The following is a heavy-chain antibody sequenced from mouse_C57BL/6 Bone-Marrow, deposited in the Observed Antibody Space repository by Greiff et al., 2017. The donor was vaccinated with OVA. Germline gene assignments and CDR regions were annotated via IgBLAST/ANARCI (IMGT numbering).Heavy chain of an antibody. CDR2: ISSGSSTI. CDR3: ARREVSLRRDWYFDV. Sequence: EVNLVESGGGLVKPGGSLKLSCAASGFTFSDYGMHWVRQAPEKGLEWVGYISSGSSTINYADTVKGRFTISRDKAKKALFLQMTSLRSEDTAMYYCARREVSLRRDWYFDVWGTGTTVTVSS. V-gene: IGHV5-17*01. D-gene: IGHD2-12*01. J-gene: IGHJ1*03. CDR1: GFTFSDYG.